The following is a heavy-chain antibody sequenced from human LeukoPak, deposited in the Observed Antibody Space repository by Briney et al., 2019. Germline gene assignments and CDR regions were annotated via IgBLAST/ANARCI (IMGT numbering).Heavy chain of an antibody. CDR3: AVGSYRLGPIDY. Sequence: AASVKVSCKASGYTFTGYYMHWVRQAPGQGLEWMGWINPNSGGTNYAQKFQGRVTMTTDTSTSTAYMELRSLRSDDTAVYYCAVGSYRLGPIDYWGQGTLVTVSS. D-gene: IGHD1-26*01. CDR2: INPNSGGT. V-gene: IGHV1-2*02. J-gene: IGHJ4*02. CDR1: GYTFTGYY.